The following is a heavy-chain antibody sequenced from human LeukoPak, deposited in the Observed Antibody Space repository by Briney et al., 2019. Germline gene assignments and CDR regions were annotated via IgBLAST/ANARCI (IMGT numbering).Heavy chain of an antibody. CDR1: GYRFGGYW. D-gene: IGHD3-22*01. CDR3: ARRGGYYDSSGYYYVGYFDL. V-gene: IGHV5-51*01. CDR2: IYPDDSDT. Sequence: GESLKISCKASGYRFGGYWIGWVRQLPGKGLEWMAIIYPDDSDTRYSPTFEGQVTISADKSISTAYLQWSSLKASDTAMYYCARRGGYYDSSGYYYVGYFDLWGRGTLVTVSS. J-gene: IGHJ2*01.